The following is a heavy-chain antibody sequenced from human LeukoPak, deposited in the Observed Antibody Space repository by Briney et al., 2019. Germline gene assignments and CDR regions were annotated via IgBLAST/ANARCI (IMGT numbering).Heavy chain of an antibody. Sequence: SETLPLTCTVSGGSISSYYWSWIRQPPGKGLEWIGYIYYSGSTNYNPSLKSRVTISVDTSKNQFSLKLTSVTAADTALYYCARSQFSGNWFDPWGQGTLVTVSS. CDR2: IYYSGST. J-gene: IGHJ5*02. CDR3: ARSQFSGNWFDP. CDR1: GGSISSYY. V-gene: IGHV4-59*01.